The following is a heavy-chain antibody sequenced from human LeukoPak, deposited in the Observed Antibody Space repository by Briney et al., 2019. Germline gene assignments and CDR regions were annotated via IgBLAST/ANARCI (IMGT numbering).Heavy chain of an antibody. Sequence: SQTLSLTCTVSGGSISSGDYYWSWIRQPPGKGLEWIGYIYYSGSTNYNPSLKSRVTISVDASKNQFSLKLSSVTAADTAVYYCARGSSSYYDYVWGSYPEGWFDPWGQGTLVTVSS. CDR1: GGSISSGDYY. CDR3: ARGSSSYYDYVWGSYPEGWFDP. D-gene: IGHD3-16*02. J-gene: IGHJ5*02. CDR2: IYYSGST. V-gene: IGHV4-61*08.